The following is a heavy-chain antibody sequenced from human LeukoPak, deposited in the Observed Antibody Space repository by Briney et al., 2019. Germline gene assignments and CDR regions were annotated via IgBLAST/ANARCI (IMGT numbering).Heavy chain of an antibody. D-gene: IGHD5-18*01. CDR3: ARDLYSYGYGDDY. J-gene: IGHJ4*02. CDR2: ISGSGGST. Sequence: PGGSLRLSCAASGFTFSSYAMSWVRQAPGKGLEWVSAISGSGGSTYYADSVKGRFTISRDNSKNTLYLQMNSLRAEDTAVYYCARDLYSYGYGDDYWGQGTLVTVSS. CDR1: GFTFSSYA. V-gene: IGHV3-23*01.